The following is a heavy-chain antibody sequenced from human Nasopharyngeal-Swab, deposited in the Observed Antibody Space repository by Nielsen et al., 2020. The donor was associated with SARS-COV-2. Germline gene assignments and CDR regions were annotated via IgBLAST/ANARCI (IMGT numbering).Heavy chain of an antibody. Sequence: GGSLRLSCAASGFTFSSYSMNWVRQAPGKGLEWVSSISSSSSYIYYADSVKGRFTISRDNAKNSLYLQMNSLRAEDTAVYYCARGTGYYYYMDVWGKGTTVTVSS. CDR2: ISSSSSYI. V-gene: IGHV3-21*01. CDR3: ARGTGYYYYMDV. J-gene: IGHJ6*03. D-gene: IGHD1-14*01. CDR1: GFTFSSYS.